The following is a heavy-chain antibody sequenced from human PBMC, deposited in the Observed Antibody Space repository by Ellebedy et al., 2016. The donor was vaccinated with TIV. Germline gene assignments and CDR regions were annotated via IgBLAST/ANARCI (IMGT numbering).Heavy chain of an antibody. J-gene: IGHJ6*02. V-gene: IGHV3-23*01. CDR1: GFTFNDFA. D-gene: IGHD3-22*01. Sequence: PGGSLRLSCAASGFTFNDFAMNWVRQAPGKGLEWVSEINGDASGTEYADSAKGRFTISRDNSKNTLYLQMNSLRAEDTAVYYCAKEGNHNDSSGYYRAHGMDVWGQGTTVTVSS. CDR2: INGDASGT. CDR3: AKEGNHNDSSGYYRAHGMDV.